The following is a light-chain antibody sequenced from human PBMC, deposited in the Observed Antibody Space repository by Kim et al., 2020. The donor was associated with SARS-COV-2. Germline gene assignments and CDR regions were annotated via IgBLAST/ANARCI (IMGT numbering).Light chain of an antibody. V-gene: IGLV3-1*01. CDR3: QVWDSTTAI. Sequence: SVSPGQTASITCSGNGVADKDVCWYQQMPGQSPVLVIYQDTKRPSGIPERFSGSNSGNTATLTISGTQAMDDADYYCQVWDSTTAIFGGGTQLTVL. CDR2: QDT. J-gene: IGLJ2*01. CDR1: GVADKD.